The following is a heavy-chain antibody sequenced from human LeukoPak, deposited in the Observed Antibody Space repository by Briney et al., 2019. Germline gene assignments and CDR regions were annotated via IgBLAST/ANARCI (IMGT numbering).Heavy chain of an antibody. CDR3: AKDLDQWFTYYFDY. CDR2: ISSSGSTI. CDR1: GFTFSDYY. Sequence: GGSLRLSCAASGFTFSDYYMSWIRQAPGKGLEWVSYISSSGSTIYYADSVKGRFTISRDNAKNSLYLQMNSLRAEDTAVYYCAKDLDQWFTYYFDYWGQGTLVTVSS. D-gene: IGHD3-22*01. V-gene: IGHV3-11*01. J-gene: IGHJ4*02.